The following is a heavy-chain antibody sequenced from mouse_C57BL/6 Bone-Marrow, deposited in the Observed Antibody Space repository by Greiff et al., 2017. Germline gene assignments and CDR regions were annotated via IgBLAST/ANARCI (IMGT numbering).Heavy chain of an antibody. J-gene: IGHJ2*01. Sequence: EVHLVESGGDLVKPGGSLKLSCAASGYTFSSYGMSWVRQTPDKRLEWVATLSSGGSYTYYPESVKGRFTISRDTAKNTLYLQMSSLKAEDTAMYYWCDGNDGYWGQGTTLTVSA. D-gene: IGHD2-3*01. CDR3: CDGNDGY. CDR1: GYTFSSYG. V-gene: IGHV5-6*01. CDR2: LSSGGSYT.